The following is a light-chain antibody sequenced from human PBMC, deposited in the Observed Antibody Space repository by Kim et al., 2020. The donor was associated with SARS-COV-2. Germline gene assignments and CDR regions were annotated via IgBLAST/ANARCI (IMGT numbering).Light chain of an antibody. CDR3: HSYDSSLSGSVV. J-gene: IGLJ2*01. CDR1: SSNIGAGYD. Sequence: DTITCTWRSSNIGAGYDVHWSQQHPVTAPNLLIYGNSNRHSGFPDRFSGSESGTSDSLAITGLEAEDEADYYCHSYDSSLSGSVVFGGGTQLTVL. V-gene: IGLV1-40*01. CDR2: GNS.